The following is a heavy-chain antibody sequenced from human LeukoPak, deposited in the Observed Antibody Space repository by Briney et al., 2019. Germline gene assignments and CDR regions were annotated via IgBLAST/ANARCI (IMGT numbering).Heavy chain of an antibody. CDR2: IYYSGRT. Sequence: SETLSLTCSVSGDSVSRSDSYWDWIRQPPGKGLEWIGTIYYSGRTYYSPSLKSRVTMSVDPSNNQFSLNLRSVAAADTAVYYCARRRYYDGSGYLEWGQGTLLSVSS. V-gene: IGHV4-39*01. J-gene: IGHJ1*01. D-gene: IGHD3-22*01. CDR1: GDSVSRSDSY. CDR3: ARRRYYDGSGYLE.